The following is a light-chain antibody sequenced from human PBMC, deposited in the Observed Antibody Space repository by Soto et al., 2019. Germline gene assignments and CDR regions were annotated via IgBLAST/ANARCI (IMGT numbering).Light chain of an antibody. Sequence: ETVLTQSPGTLSLSPGEKATLSCRASPSLSSSYLAWYQQKPGQAPRLVIYGASSRAAGIPDRFSGIGSGTDFTLTISRLEPEDVAVYYCQQYVRSPITFGQGTRLEVK. CDR1: PSLSSSY. J-gene: IGKJ5*01. CDR2: GAS. V-gene: IGKV3-20*01. CDR3: QQYVRSPIT.